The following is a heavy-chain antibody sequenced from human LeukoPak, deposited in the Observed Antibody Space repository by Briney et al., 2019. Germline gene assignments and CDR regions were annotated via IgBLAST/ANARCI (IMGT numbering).Heavy chain of an antibody. D-gene: IGHD7-27*01. V-gene: IGHV3-7*04. CDR1: GFTFSRYW. CDR2: MNQLGNEI. CDR3: ARSNWGPEA. Sequence: GGSLRLSCLASGFTFSRYWMTWVRRAPGRGLEWVANMNQLGNEIYYADSVKGRFTISRDNSKNSLYLQMRSLSVEDTAVYFCARSNWGPEAWGQGTLVTVSS. J-gene: IGHJ5*02.